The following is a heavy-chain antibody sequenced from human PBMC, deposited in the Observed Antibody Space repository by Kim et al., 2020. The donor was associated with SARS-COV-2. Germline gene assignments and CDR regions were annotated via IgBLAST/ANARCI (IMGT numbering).Heavy chain of an antibody. Sequence: SETLSLTCSVSGGSITGYYWIWVRQPPGKGLEWIGYVHYSGSTNYHPSLESRVTMSVDTSNYQFSLKLNSVTAADTAVYYCARGPYAGSSPLLFWGQGTLVTVSS. CDR2: VHYSGST. J-gene: IGHJ4*02. D-gene: IGHD6-6*01. CDR3: ARGPYAGSSPLLF. CDR1: GGSITGYY. V-gene: IGHV4-59*13.